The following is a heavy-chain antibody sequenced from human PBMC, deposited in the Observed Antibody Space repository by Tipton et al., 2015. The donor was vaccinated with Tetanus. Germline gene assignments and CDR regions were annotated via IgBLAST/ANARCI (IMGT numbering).Heavy chain of an antibody. Sequence: LSLTCAASGFIFSSYGIHWVRQAPGKGLEWVAVSWYDGTDKYYADSVKGRFTVSRDNSKNTLYLQMNSLRAEDTAVYYCAREADCSGGSCFSGDFDNWGQGTQVTVSS. CDR2: SWYDGTDK. D-gene: IGHD2-15*01. CDR3: AREADCSGGSCFSGDFDN. CDR1: GFIFSSYG. J-gene: IGHJ4*02. V-gene: IGHV3-33*01.